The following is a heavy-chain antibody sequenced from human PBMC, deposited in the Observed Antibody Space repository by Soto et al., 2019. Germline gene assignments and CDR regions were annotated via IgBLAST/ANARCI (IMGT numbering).Heavy chain of an antibody. J-gene: IGHJ6*02. Sequence: QVRLVESGGGVVQPGRSLRLSCAASGFTLRSYAMHWVRQAPGKGLEWLAVISYEGSNQYYADSVQGRFTLTRDNAKKTVDLQMNSLRADDTAVYYCARSGSYYGIDLWGQGTTVTVSS. D-gene: IGHD6-19*01. CDR3: ARSGSYYGIDL. CDR2: ISYEGSNQ. V-gene: IGHV3-30*04. CDR1: GFTLRSYA.